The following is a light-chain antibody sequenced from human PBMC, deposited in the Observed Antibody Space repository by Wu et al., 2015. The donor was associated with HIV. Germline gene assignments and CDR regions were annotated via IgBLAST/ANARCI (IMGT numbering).Light chain of an antibody. Sequence: EIVLTQSPGTLSLSPGEGATFSCRASQNVINDFLAWHQQKPGQTPRLLIYGASRRATGIPDRFGGSGSGTDFTLTISRLEPEDFAVYYCQQYASSPWTFGQGTKVEIK. J-gene: IGKJ1*01. CDR1: QNVINDF. V-gene: IGKV3-20*01. CDR3: QQYASSPWT. CDR2: GAS.